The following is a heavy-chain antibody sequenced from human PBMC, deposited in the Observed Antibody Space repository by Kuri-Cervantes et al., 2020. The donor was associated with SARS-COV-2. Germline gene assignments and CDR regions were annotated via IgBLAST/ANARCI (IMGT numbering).Heavy chain of an antibody. D-gene: IGHD2-15*01. Sequence: SQTLSLTCAVSGYSISSGYYWGWIRQPPGKGLVWIGIISYTGGASYSPSVKSRLPISVVTSKNQFSLKLSSVTAADTAGYYCARDVGDCSGGSCYRLGWFDPWGQGTLVTVSS. CDR3: ARDVGDCSGGSCYRLGWFDP. V-gene: IGHV4-38-2*01. CDR2: ISYTGGA. J-gene: IGHJ5*02. CDR1: GYSISSGYY.